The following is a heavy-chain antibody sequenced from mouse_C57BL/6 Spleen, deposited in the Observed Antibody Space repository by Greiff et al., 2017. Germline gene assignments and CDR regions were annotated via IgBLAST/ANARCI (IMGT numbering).Heavy chain of an antibody. D-gene: IGHD2-5*01. CDR1: GYTFTSYW. Sequence: VQLQQPGAELVKPGASVKMSCKASGYTFTSYWITWVKQRPGQGLEWIGDIYPGSGSTNYNEKFKSKATLTVDTSSSTAYMQLSSLTSEDSAVYYCARRGSNYGDYYAMDYWGQGTSVTVSS. V-gene: IGHV1-55*01. J-gene: IGHJ4*01. CDR2: IYPGSGST. CDR3: ARRGSNYGDYYAMDY.